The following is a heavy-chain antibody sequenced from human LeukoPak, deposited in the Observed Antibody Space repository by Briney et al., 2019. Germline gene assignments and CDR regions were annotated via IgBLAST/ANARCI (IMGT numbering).Heavy chain of an antibody. J-gene: IGHJ4*02. CDR2: IYTSGST. D-gene: IGHD3-3*01. CDR1: GGSISSGSYY. V-gene: IGHV4-61*02. CDR3: AKGYDFWCGEFLDY. Sequence: SETLSLTCTVSGGSISSGSYYWSWIRPPAGKGLEWIGRIYTSGSTNYNPSLKSRVTISVDTSKNQFSLKLSSVTAADTAVYYCAKGYDFWCGEFLDYWGQGTLVTVSS.